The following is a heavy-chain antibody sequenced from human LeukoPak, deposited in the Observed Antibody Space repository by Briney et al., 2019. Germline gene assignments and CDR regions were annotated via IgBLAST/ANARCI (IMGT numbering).Heavy chain of an antibody. D-gene: IGHD3-3*01. CDR1: GYSISSGYY. V-gene: IGHV4-38-2*02. Sequence: PSETLSLTCTVSGYSISSGYYWGWIRQPPGKGLEWIGSIYHSGSTYYNPSLKSRVTISVDTSKNQFSLKLSSVTAADTAVYYCAREPRVFVRRRRFNWFDPWGQGTLVTVSS. CDR2: IYHSGST. J-gene: IGHJ5*02. CDR3: AREPRVFVRRRRFNWFDP.